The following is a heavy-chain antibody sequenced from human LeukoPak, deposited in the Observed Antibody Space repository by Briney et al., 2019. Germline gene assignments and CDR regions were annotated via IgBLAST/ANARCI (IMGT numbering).Heavy chain of an antibody. J-gene: IGHJ4*02. V-gene: IGHV5-51*01. CDR3: ARQADPYSSSWYQFDY. D-gene: IGHD6-13*01. CDR2: IYPGDSDT. CDR1: GYSFTNYW. Sequence: GESLKISCKGSGYSFTNYWIGWVRQMPGKGLEWMGIIYPGDSDTRYGPSFQGQVTISADKSISTAYLQWSSLKASDTAMYYCARQADPYSSSWYQFDYWGQGTLVTVSS.